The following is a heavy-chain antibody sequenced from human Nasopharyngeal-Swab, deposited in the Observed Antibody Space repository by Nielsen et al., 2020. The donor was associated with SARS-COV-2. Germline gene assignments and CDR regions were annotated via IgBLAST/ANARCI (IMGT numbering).Heavy chain of an antibody. V-gene: IGHV3-23*01. D-gene: IGHD3-10*01. CDR2: ITGSGGRT. CDR1: GFTFSSYA. J-gene: IGHJ6*02. Sequence: GESLKIPCAASGFTFSSYAMSWVRQTPGKGLEWVSAITGSGGRTYYADSVKGRFAISRDNSKNTLYLQMNSLRAEDTAIYYCANLWFGEPSGYYYSYAMDVWGQGTTVTVSS. CDR3: ANLWFGEPSGYYYSYAMDV.